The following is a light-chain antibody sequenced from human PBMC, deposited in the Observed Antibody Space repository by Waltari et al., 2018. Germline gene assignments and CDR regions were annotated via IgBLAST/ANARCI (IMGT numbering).Light chain of an antibody. J-gene: IGKJ1*01. V-gene: IGKV3-20*01. Sequence: EIMLTQSPGTLSLSPGERATLSCRASQIISRALAWYQQKPGQAPRLLIYDVSTRASGIPDRFSGSGSGTDFSLTISRLEPEDFAVYYCQKYVSLPATFGQGTRVEVK. CDR2: DVS. CDR3: QKYVSLPAT. CDR1: QIISRA.